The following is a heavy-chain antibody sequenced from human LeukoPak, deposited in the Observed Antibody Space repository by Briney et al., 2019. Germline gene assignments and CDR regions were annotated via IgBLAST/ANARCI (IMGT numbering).Heavy chain of an antibody. CDR3: ARHYGDYGVPWFDP. CDR2: ISAYNGNT. V-gene: IGHV1-18*01. J-gene: IGHJ5*02. Sequence: ASVKVSCKASGYTFTSYGISWVRQAPGQGLEWMGWISAYNGNTNYAEKLQGRVTMTTDTSTSTAYMELRSLRSDDTAGYYCARHYGDYGVPWFDPWGQGTLVTVSS. CDR1: GYTFTSYG. D-gene: IGHD4-17*01.